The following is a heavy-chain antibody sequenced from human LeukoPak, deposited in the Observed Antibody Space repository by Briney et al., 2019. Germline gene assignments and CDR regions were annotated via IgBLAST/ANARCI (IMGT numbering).Heavy chain of an antibody. D-gene: IGHD3-10*01. Sequence: GESLKISCKGSGYSFTSYWIGWVRQIPGKGLEWMGISYPGDSDTRYSPSFQGQVTISADKSISTAYLQWSSLKASDTAMYYCARQSYSYYGSGSYDNWFDPWGQGTLVTVSS. J-gene: IGHJ5*02. CDR1: GYSFTSYW. CDR3: ARQSYSYYGSGSYDNWFDP. V-gene: IGHV5-51*01. CDR2: SYPGDSDT.